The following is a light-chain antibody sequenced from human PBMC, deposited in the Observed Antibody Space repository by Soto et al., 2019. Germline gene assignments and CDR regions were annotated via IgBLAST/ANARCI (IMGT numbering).Light chain of an antibody. CDR1: NSDVGTYHL. CDR2: EVT. CDR3: RSYAVSGTWV. J-gene: IGLJ3*02. Sequence: QSALTQPASVSGSPGQSITISCTGANSDVGTYHLVSWYQQYPGKAPTVVISEVTKRTSGVSDRVSGSKSGNMASLTISGLQAEEEADYYCRSYAVSGTWVFGGGTKDTVL. V-gene: IGLV2-23*02.